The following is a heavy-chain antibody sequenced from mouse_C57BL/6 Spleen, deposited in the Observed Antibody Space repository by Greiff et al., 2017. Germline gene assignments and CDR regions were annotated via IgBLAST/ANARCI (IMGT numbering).Heavy chain of an antibody. CDR3: ATYSNDAMDY. D-gene: IGHD2-5*01. V-gene: IGHV1-59*01. Sequence: QVQLQQSGAELVRPGTSVKLSCKASGYTFTSYWMHWVKQRPGQGLEWIGVIDPSDSYTNYNQKFKGKATLTVDTSSSTAYMQLSSLTSEDSAVYHCATYSNDAMDYWGQGTSVTVSS. CDR1: GYTFTSYW. CDR2: IDPSDSYT. J-gene: IGHJ4*01.